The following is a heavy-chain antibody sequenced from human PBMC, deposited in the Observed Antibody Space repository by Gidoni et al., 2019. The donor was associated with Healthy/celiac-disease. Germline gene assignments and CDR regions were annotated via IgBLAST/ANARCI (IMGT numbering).Heavy chain of an antibody. CDR1: GFTFSSYS. Sequence: EVQLVESGGGLVQPGGSLRLSCAASGFTFSSYSMNWVRQAPGKGLEWVSYISSSSSTIYYADSVKGRFTISRDNAKNSLYLQMNSLRAEDTAVYYCARDTYYDFWSGKGYFQHWGQGTLVTVSS. D-gene: IGHD3-3*01. CDR3: ARDTYYDFWSGKGYFQH. J-gene: IGHJ1*01. V-gene: IGHV3-48*01. CDR2: ISSSSSTI.